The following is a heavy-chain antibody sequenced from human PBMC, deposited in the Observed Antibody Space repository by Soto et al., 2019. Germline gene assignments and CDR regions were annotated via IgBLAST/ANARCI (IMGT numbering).Heavy chain of an antibody. CDR2: ITAGGAGT. CDR3: AKGALRHCIGGSCSYYPAGGDY. V-gene: IGHV3-23*01. CDR1: GFTFNTYA. J-gene: IGHJ4*02. D-gene: IGHD2-15*01. Sequence: GGSLRLSCAASGFTFNTYAMSWVRQAPGKGLEWVAAITAGGAGTYYGDSVKGRFTISRDNSKNTLWLQMDNLRAEDTAIYYCAKGALRHCIGGSCSYYPAGGDYWGQGILVTGSS.